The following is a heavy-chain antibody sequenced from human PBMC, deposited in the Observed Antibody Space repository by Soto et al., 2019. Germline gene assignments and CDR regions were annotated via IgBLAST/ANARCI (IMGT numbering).Heavy chain of an antibody. D-gene: IGHD3-16*01. J-gene: IGHJ3*01. CDR3: ATSPGGSTDCRS. CDR1: GFTFSSYA. V-gene: IGHV3-23*01. CDR2: ISGSGGST. Sequence: EVQLLESGGGLVQPGGSLRLSCAASGFTFSSYAMSWVRQAPGKGLEWVSAISGSGGSTYYADSVKGRFTISRDNSKNTLYLQMNSLRAEDTAVYYCATSPGGSTDCRSWGQGTMVTVSS.